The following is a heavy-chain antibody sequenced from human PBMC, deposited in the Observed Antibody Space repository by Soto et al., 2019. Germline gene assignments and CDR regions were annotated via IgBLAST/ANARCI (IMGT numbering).Heavy chain of an antibody. J-gene: IGHJ5*02. CDR3: ARGNWFDP. CDR2: ISSSSTI. Sequence: GGSLRLSCAASGFTFSSYSMNWVRQAPGKGLEWVSYISSSSTIYYADSVKGRFTISRDNAKNSLYLQMNSLRDEDTAVYYCARGNWFDPWGPGTLVTVSS. V-gene: IGHV3-48*02. CDR1: GFTFSSYS.